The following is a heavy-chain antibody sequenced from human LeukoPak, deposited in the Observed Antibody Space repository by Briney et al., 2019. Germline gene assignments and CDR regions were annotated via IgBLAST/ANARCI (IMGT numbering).Heavy chain of an antibody. D-gene: IGHD3-22*01. V-gene: IGHV6-1*01. CDR1: GDSVSSNSAA. CDR2: TYYRSKWYN. CDR3: ARKESYYDSSGYSNYAFDI. Sequence: SQTLSLTCAISGDSVSSNSAAWNWIRQSPSRGLEWLGRTYYRSKWYNDYAVSVKSRITINPDTSKNQFSLQLNSVTREDTAVYYCARKESYYDSSGYSNYAFDIWGQGTMVTVSS. J-gene: IGHJ3*02.